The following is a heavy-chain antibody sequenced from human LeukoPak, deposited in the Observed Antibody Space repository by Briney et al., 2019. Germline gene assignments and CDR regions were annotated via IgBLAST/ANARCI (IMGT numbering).Heavy chain of an antibody. CDR2: ISYSGST. Sequence: SETLSLTCAVSGGSISSDSFYWGWIRQPPGKGLEWIGSISYSGSTYYNPSLKSRVTISVDTSKNQFSLKLSSVTAADTAVYYCARKSGWELVTFYFDYWGQGTLVTVSS. J-gene: IGHJ4*02. CDR1: GGSISSDSFY. D-gene: IGHD1-26*01. CDR3: ARKSGWELVTFYFDY. V-gene: IGHV4-39*01.